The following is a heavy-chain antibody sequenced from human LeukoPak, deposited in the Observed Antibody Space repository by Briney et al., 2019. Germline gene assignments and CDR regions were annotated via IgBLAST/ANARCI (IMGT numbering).Heavy chain of an antibody. CDR1: GGSISSSSYY. J-gene: IGHJ4*02. Sequence: SETLSLTCTVSGGSISSSSYYWGWIRQPPGKGLEWIGRIYYSGSTYYNSSLKSRVTISVDTSKSQFSLNLSAVTAADTAVYYCARWKGTDDFDYWGQGTRVTVSS. D-gene: IGHD1-1*01. CDR2: IYYSGST. CDR3: ARWKGTDDFDY. V-gene: IGHV4-39*01.